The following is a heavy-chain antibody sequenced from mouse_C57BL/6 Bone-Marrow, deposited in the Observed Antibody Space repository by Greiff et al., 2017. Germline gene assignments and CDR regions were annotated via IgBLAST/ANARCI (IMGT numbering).Heavy chain of an antibody. V-gene: IGHV1-15*01. CDR2: IDPETGGT. CDR3: SKTGTGGFDY. CDR1: GYTFTDYE. D-gene: IGHD4-1*01. Sequence: QVQLKESGAELVRPGASVTLSCKASGYTFTDYEMHWVKQTPVHGLEWIGAIDPETGGTAYNQKFKGKAILTADTSSSTAYMELRSLTSEDSAVYYCSKTGTGGFDYWGQGTTLTVSS. J-gene: IGHJ2*01.